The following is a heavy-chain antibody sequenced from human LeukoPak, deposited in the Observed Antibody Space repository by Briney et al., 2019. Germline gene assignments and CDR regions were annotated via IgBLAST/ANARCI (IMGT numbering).Heavy chain of an antibody. J-gene: IGHJ4*02. CDR2: IRSKANSYAT. CDR3: TVLPAALHFDY. CDR1: GFTFSGSA. Sequence: GGSLRLSRAASGFTFSGSAMHWVRQASGKGLEWVGRIRSKANSYATAYAASVKGRFTISRDDSKNTAYLQMNSLKTEDTAVYYCTVLPAALHFDYWGQGTLVTVSS. D-gene: IGHD2-2*01. V-gene: IGHV3-73*01.